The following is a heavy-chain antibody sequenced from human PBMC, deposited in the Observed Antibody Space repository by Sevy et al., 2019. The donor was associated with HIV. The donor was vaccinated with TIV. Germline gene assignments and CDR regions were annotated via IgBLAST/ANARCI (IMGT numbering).Heavy chain of an antibody. CDR3: AKDGHDYGDFYFNY. J-gene: IGHJ4*02. Sequence: GGSLRLSCAASGFSFSTYWMTWVRQAPGKGLEWVSCIIGSGGRTYYAESVKGRFTISRDNAKNTLYLQMNNLRAEDTAVYYCAKDGHDYGDFYFNYWGQGTLVTVSS. CDR1: GFSFSTYW. D-gene: IGHD4-17*01. V-gene: IGHV3-23*01. CDR2: IIGSGGRT.